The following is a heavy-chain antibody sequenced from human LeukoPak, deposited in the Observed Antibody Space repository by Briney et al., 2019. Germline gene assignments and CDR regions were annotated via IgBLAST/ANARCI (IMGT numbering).Heavy chain of an antibody. CDR3: AEHRPWDQLRLAAADYYFDY. CDR1: GFTFSSYA. J-gene: IGHJ4*02. D-gene: IGHD6-13*01. Sequence: GGSLRLSCAASGFTFSSYAMSWVRQAPGKGLEWVSAISGSGGSTYYADSVKGRFTISRDNSKNTLYLQMNSLRAKDTAVYYCAEHRPWDQLRLAAADYYFDYWGQGTLVTVSS. V-gene: IGHV3-23*01. CDR2: ISGSGGST.